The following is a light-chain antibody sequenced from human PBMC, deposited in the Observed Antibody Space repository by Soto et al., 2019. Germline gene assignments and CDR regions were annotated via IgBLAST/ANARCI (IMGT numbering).Light chain of an antibody. CDR1: QTISSC. Sequence: PIAYFACPLPLTATDRVATTCRASQTISSCLAWYKQKPGKAPKLLIYEEYTLHSGVPSRFSGRKVGTQFILTIDSFQPEDCASYRCEVSESRPNSFGGGTKL. CDR2: EEY. V-gene: IGKV1-5*01. J-gene: IGKJ4*01. CDR3: EVSESRPNS.